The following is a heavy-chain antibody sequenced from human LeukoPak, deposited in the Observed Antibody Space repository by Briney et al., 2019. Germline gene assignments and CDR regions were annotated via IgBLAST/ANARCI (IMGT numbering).Heavy chain of an antibody. CDR2: IYYSGST. Sequence: PSETLSLTCTVSGGSISSSSYYWGWIRQPPGKGLEWIGSIYYSGSTYYNPSLKSRVTISVDTSKNQFSLKLSSVTAADTAVYYCARDSVYAAAGTFDYWGQGILVTVSS. D-gene: IGHD6-13*01. CDR1: GGSISSSSYY. J-gene: IGHJ4*02. V-gene: IGHV4-39*07. CDR3: ARDSVYAAAGTFDY.